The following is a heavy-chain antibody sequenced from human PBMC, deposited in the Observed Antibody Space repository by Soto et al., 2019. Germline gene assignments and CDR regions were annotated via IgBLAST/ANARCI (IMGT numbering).Heavy chain of an antibody. Sequence: EVQLLESGGGLVQPGGSLRLSCAASGFTFSNYGMSWVRQAPGKVLEWVSAIGGSDGRTYYADSVKGRFTISRDNSKNTLHLQMNSLRVEDTAAYYCAKDQAEGGYTYGFYYYYGLDVWGQGTTVTVSS. CDR2: IGGSDGRT. V-gene: IGHV3-23*01. CDR3: AKDQAEGGYTYGFYYYYGLDV. J-gene: IGHJ6*02. D-gene: IGHD5-18*01. CDR1: GFTFSNYG.